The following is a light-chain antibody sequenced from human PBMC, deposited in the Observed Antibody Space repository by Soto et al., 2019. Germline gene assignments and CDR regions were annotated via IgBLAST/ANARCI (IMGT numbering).Light chain of an antibody. Sequence: QSALTQPASVSGSPGQSITIPCTGTSSDVGSYNFVSWYQQHSGKAPKLMIYEGNKRPSRVSNRFSGSKSGNTASLTISGLQAEDEAYYYCCSYAGSSTHVLFGGGTKVTVL. J-gene: IGLJ2*01. CDR3: CSYAGSSTHVL. CDR1: SSDVGSYNF. V-gene: IGLV2-23*01. CDR2: EGN.